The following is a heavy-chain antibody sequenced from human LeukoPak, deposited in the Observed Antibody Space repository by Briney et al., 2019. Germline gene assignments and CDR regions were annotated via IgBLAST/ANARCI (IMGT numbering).Heavy chain of an antibody. CDR2: INPNSGGT. V-gene: IGHV1-2*06. J-gene: IGHJ6*03. CDR3: ARDRGGQSNWNYLGYYYYYMDA. CDR1: GYTFTRYY. D-gene: IGHD1-7*01. Sequence: ASVKVSCKASGYTFTRYYMHWVRQAPGQGLEWMGRINPNSGGTNYAQKFQGGVTMTRDTSISTAYMELSRLTSDDTAVYYCARDRGGQSNWNYLGYYYYYMDAWGKGTTVTVSS.